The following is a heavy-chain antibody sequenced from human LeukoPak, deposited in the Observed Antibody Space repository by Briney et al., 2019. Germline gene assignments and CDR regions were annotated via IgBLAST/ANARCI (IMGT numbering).Heavy chain of an antibody. CDR2: INPNSGGT. V-gene: IGHV1-2*06. D-gene: IGHD3-22*01. Sequence: ASVKVSCKASGYTFTGYYMHWVRQAPGQGLEWMGRINPNSGGTNYAQKFQGRVTMTRDTSISTAYMELSRLRSDDTAVYYCARERNYYDAHYGMDVWGQGTTVTVSS. J-gene: IGHJ6*02. CDR3: ARERNYYDAHYGMDV. CDR1: GYTFTGYY.